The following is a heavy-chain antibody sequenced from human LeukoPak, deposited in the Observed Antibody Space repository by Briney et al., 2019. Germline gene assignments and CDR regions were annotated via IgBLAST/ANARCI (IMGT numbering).Heavy chain of an antibody. CDR1: GYTFTSYD. CDR2: MNPNSGNT. V-gene: IGHV1-8*03. Sequence: ASVKVSCRASGYTFTSYDINWVRQATGQGLEWMGWMNPNSGNTGYAQKFQGRVTITRNTSISTAYMELSSLRSEDTAVYYCARAIYLNWFDPWGQGTLVTVSS. CDR3: ARAIYLNWFDP. J-gene: IGHJ5*02. D-gene: IGHD2-2*02.